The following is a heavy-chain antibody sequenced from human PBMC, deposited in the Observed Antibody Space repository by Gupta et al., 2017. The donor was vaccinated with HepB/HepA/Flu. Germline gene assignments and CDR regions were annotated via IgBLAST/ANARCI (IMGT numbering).Heavy chain of an antibody. V-gene: IGHV3-23*01. D-gene: IGHD1-26*01. Sequence: EVQMLESGGGLVQPGGSLRLSCAAAGFTFTNYAMGWVRQTPGKGLEWVSSISASGDSTYSADSGKGRFTISRDNTKNTIYLQMNRLRAEDTAVYYCAKLSGAYPYDTFDMWGQGTLVTVSS. CDR3: AKLSGAYPYDTFDM. J-gene: IGHJ3*02. CDR2: ISASGDST. CDR1: GFTFTNYA.